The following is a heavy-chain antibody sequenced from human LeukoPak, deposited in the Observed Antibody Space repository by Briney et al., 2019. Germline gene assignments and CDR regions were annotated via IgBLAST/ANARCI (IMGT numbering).Heavy chain of an antibody. V-gene: IGHV3-23*01. Sequence: GGSLRLSCAASGFIFSNYAMSWVCQAPGKGLEWVSGISASGGNPYYADSVKGRFTISRDNSENTLNLQMNSLRAEDTAVYYCARRGDGGRSFDYWGQGTLVTVSS. CDR2: ISASGGNP. J-gene: IGHJ4*02. CDR1: GFIFSNYA. CDR3: ARRGDGGRSFDY. D-gene: IGHD4-23*01.